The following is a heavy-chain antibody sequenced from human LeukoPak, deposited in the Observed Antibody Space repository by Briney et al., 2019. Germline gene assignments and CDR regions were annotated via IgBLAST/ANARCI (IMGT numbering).Heavy chain of an antibody. D-gene: IGHD1-26*01. CDR2: IYYSGST. J-gene: IGHJ3*02. Sequence: SETLSLTCTVSGGSISSGGYYWSWIRQHPGKGLEWIGYIYYSGSTYYNPSLKSRVTISVDTSKNQFSLKLSSVTAADTAVYYCARDMVGVPFPGAFDIWGQGTMVTVSS. CDR3: ARDMVGVPFPGAFDI. CDR1: GGSISSGGYY. V-gene: IGHV4-31*03.